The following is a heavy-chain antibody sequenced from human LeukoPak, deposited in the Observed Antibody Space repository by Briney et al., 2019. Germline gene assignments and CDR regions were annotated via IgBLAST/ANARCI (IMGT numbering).Heavy chain of an antibody. CDR2: ISYDGSNK. Sequence: GGSLRLSCAASGFTFSSYAMHWVRQAPGKGLEWVAVISYDGSNKYYADSVKGRFTISRDNSKNTLYLQMNSLRAEDTAVYYCARAGGFWTDLYYFDYWGQGTLVTVSS. J-gene: IGHJ4*02. CDR3: ARAGGFWTDLYYFDY. V-gene: IGHV3-30*01. CDR1: GFTFSSYA. D-gene: IGHD3/OR15-3a*01.